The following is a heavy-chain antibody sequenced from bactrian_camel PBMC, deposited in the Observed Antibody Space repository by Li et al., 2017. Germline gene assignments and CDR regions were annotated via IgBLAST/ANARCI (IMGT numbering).Heavy chain of an antibody. CDR1: RFTASTGC. CDR2: IDIYGRT. D-gene: IGHD3*01. Sequence: HVQLVESGGGSVQPGGSLTLSCVASRFTASTGCMGWFRQFPRKEREGVATIDIYGRTTYADSMKGRFTISRDNAKDTLYLQMNSLKIEDIAVYYCALGSSRQATMTARGKGTQVTVS. V-gene: IGHV3S53*01. J-gene: IGHJ4*01.